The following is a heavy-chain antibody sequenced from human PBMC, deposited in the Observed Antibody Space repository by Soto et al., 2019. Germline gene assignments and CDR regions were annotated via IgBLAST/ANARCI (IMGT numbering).Heavy chain of an antibody. V-gene: IGHV1-69*08. CDR1: GGTFSSYT. D-gene: IGHD3-22*01. CDR3: ARDGYYYDSGGYSEPFDI. J-gene: IGHJ3*02. CDR2: IIPILGIA. Sequence: QVQLVQSGAEVKKPGSSVKVSCKASGGTFSSYTISWVRQAPGQGLGGMGRIIPILGIANYAQKFQGRVTITADKSTSTAYMVLSSLTSEDTAVYYCARDGYYYDSGGYSEPFDIWGQGTMVTVSS.